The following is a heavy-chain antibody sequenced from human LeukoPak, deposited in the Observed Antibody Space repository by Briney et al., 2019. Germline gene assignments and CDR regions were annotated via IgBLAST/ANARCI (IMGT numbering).Heavy chain of an antibody. CDR1: GFTFNSYA. CDR3: AKDAMATVTYFDY. V-gene: IGHV3-23*01. J-gene: IGHJ4*02. D-gene: IGHD4-17*01. CDR2: LSGSGGDT. Sequence: GGSLRLSCATAGFTFNSYAMSWVRQAPGKGLEWVSGLSGSGGDTDYADSVKGRFTISRDNSRNTLYLHMNSLRSEDTAVYYCAKDAMATVTYFDYWGQGSLVTVSS.